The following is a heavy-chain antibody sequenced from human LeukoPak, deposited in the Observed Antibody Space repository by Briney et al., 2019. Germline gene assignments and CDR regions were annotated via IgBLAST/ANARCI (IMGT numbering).Heavy chain of an antibody. D-gene: IGHD1-26*01. CDR2: IYHGGNT. Sequence: SGTLSLTCAISSGSITSSNWWTWVRQPPGKGLEWIGEIYHGGNTNYNPSLKNRVTISVDKSKNQFSLKLNSVTAADTAVYYCASHTTTDFDYWGQGALVSVSS. J-gene: IGHJ4*02. CDR3: ASHTTTDFDY. CDR1: SGSITSSNW. V-gene: IGHV4-4*02.